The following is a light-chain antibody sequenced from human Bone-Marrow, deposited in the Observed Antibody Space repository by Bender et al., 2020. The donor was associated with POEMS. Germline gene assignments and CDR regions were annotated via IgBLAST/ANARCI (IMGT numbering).Light chain of an antibody. J-gene: IGLJ3*02. CDR3: HSYDSTNWV. CDR2: EDN. CDR1: GAAIAGTY. V-gene: IGLV6-57*01. Sequence: FMLTQPHSVSSSPGRPETTSAPRAGAAIAGTYVQWSSHRRAISPTNVIYEDNQKPSGVPDRFSGSIDSSSNSASLTISGLKTEDEADYYCHSYDSTNWVFGGGTKLTVL.